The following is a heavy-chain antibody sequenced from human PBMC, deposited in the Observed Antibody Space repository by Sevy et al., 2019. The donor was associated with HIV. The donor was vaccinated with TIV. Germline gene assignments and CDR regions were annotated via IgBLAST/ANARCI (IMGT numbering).Heavy chain of an antibody. D-gene: IGHD6-13*01. V-gene: IGHV3-30*04. CDR3: ARVIAAAGYYYYGMDV. CDR2: ISYDGSNK. CDR1: GFTFSSYA. Sequence: GGSLRLSCAASGFTFSSYAMHWVRQAPGKGLEWVAVISYDGSNKYYADSVKGRFTISRDNSKNTLYLQMNSLRAEDTAVYYCARVIAAAGYYYYGMDVWGQGTTVTVSS. J-gene: IGHJ6*02.